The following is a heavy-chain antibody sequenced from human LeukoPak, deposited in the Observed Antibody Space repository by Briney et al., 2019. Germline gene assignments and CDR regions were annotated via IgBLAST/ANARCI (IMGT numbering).Heavy chain of an antibody. CDR3: ARIVAGDWFDP. J-gene: IGHJ5*02. CDR1: GFTVSSNY. CDR2: IYSGGST. Sequence: AGGSLRLSCAASGFTVSSNYMSWVRQAPGKGLEWVSVIYSGGSTYYADSVKGRFTISRDNSKNTLYLQMNSLRAEDTAVYYCARIVAGDWFDPWGQGTLVTVSP. D-gene: IGHD3-22*01. V-gene: IGHV3-53*01.